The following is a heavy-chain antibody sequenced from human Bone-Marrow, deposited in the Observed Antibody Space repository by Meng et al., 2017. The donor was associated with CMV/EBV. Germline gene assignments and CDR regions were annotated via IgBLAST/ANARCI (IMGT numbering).Heavy chain of an antibody. CDR3: AKDDVYYYGSGSYQDY. D-gene: IGHD3-10*01. CDR2: IRYDGSNK. V-gene: IGHV3-30*02. J-gene: IGHJ4*02. CDR1: GFTFSNYP. Sequence: GESLKISCAASGFTFSNYPMHWVRQAPGKGLEWVAFIRYDGSNKYYADSVKGRFTISRDNSKNTLYLQMNSLRAEDTAVYYCAKDDVYYYGSGSYQDYWGQGTLVTVSS.